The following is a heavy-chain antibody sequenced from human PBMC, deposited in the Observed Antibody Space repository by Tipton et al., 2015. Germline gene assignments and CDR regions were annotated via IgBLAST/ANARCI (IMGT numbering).Heavy chain of an antibody. V-gene: IGHV1-69*01. D-gene: IGHD3-22*01. CDR3: ARVYDSRGYYYLAFDM. Sequence: QSGPEVKKPGSSVKVSCKASGDTFSSYAISWVRQAPGQGLEWMGGIIPIFHRANYAQNFQGRVTITADESTSTAYMELSSLRSDDTALYYCARVYDSRGYYYLAFDMWGQGTMVTVSS. CDR1: GDTFSSYA. CDR2: IIPIFHRA. J-gene: IGHJ3*02.